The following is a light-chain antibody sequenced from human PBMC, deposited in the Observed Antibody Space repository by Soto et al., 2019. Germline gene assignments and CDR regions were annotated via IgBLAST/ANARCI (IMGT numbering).Light chain of an antibody. J-gene: IGKJ4*01. V-gene: IGKV3-20*01. CDR2: GAS. CDR3: QHYGSLVLT. CDR1: QSGSSSY. Sequence: EIVLTQSPGTLSLSPGERATLSCRASQSGSSSYLAWYQQKPGQAPRLLIYGASSRATGIPDRFRGSGSGTDFTLTISRLEPEHFAVYYCQHYGSLVLTFGGGPKVE.